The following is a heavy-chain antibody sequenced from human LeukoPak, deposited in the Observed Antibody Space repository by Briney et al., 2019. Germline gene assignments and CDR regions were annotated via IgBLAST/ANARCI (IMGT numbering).Heavy chain of an antibody. V-gene: IGHV4-59*01. CDR2: IYYSGST. D-gene: IGHD6-13*01. CDR3: ARVGAAAGTRASDI. J-gene: IGHJ3*02. Sequence: GSLSLTCTVTGGSISSYYWSWIRQPPGKGLEWIGYIYYSGSTNYNPSLKSRVTISVDTSKNQFSLKLSSVTAADTAVYYCARVGAAAGTRASDIWGQGTMVTVSS. CDR1: GGSISSYY.